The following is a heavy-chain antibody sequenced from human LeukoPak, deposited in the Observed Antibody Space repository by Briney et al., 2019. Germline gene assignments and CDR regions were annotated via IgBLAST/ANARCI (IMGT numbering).Heavy chain of an antibody. CDR1: GYTFTNYG. CDR2: ISPYNGKT. V-gene: IGHV1-18*01. Sequence: ASVKVSCKASGYTFTNYGISWVRQAPGQGLEWMGWISPYNGKTEYVQKFQGRVTMATDTSTSTAYMELKSLRSDDTAVYYCARGGSYSLFDFWGQGTLITVSS. CDR3: ARGGSYSLFDF. D-gene: IGHD1-26*01. J-gene: IGHJ4*02.